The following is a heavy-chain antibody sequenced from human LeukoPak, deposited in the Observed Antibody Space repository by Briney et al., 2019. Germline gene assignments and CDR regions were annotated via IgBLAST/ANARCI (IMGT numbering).Heavy chain of an antibody. Sequence: SETLSLTCSVSGGSISSYYWSWIRQPAGKGLEWIGRIYSSGSTNYNPSLKSRVTMSVDTSKNQFSLKLSSVTAADTAVYYCARDKGLAAAGHWYFDLWGRGTLVTVSS. V-gene: IGHV4-4*07. D-gene: IGHD6-13*01. CDR3: ARDKGLAAAGHWYFDL. CDR2: IYSSGST. J-gene: IGHJ2*01. CDR1: GGSISSYY.